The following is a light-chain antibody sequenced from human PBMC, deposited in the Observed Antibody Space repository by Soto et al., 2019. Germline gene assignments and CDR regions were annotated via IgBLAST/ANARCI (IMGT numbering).Light chain of an antibody. CDR3: QQYNNWPIT. J-gene: IGKJ5*01. CDR2: GAF. CDR1: QSVLSK. V-gene: IGKV3-15*01. Sequence: EIVMTQSPATLSVSPGERATLSCRASQSVLSKLAWYQQKPGQAPRLLIDGAFTRATDIPGRFSGSGSGTEFTLTISSLQSEDFAVYYCQQYNNWPITFGQGTRLEIK.